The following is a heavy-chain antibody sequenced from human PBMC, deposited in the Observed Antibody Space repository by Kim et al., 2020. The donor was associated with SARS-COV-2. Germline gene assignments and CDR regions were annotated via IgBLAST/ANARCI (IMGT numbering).Heavy chain of an antibody. V-gene: IGHV3-73*01. CDR1: GFTFSGFP. CDR2: IRSKANSYAT. J-gene: IGHJ3*02. Sequence: GGSLRLSCAASGFTFSGFPLHWVRQASGKGLEWVGRIRSKANSYATGYAASVKGRFTISRDDSKNTTYLEMSGLKTEDTALPYCTRIPATTLAFWDAFDIWGEGTMVTLSS. D-gene: IGHD1-1*01. CDR3: TRIPATTLAFWDAFDI.